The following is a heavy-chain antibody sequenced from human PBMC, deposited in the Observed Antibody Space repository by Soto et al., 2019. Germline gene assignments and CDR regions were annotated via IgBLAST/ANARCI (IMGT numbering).Heavy chain of an antibody. V-gene: IGHV3-33*01. J-gene: IGHJ4*02. D-gene: IGHD3-22*01. CDR1: GFTFSSYG. Sequence: QVQLVESGGGVVQPGRSLRLSCAVSGFTFSSYGMHWVRQAPGKGLEWVAIIWYDGSNKYYADSVKGRFTISRDNSKNTLYLLMNSLRAEDTAVYYCASDLHDTSGYFSYYFDYWGQGTLVTVSS. CDR3: ASDLHDTSGYFSYYFDY. CDR2: IWYDGSNK.